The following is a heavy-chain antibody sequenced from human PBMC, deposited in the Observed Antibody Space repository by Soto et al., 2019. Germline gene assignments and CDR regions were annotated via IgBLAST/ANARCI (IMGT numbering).Heavy chain of an antibody. CDR3: ARMTTVTLVAY. V-gene: IGHV4-59*01. D-gene: IGHD4-17*01. CDR1: GGSISSYY. Sequence: ASETLSLTCTVSGGSISSYYWSWIRQPPGKGLEWIGYIYYSGSTNYNPSLKSRVTISVDTSKNQFSLKLSSVTAADTAVYYCARMTTVTLVAYWGQGTRVTVS. CDR2: IYYSGST. J-gene: IGHJ4*02.